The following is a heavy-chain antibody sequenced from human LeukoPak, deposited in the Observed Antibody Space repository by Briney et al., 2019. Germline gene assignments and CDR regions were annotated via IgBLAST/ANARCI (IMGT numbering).Heavy chain of an antibody. Sequence: PGRSLRLSCAASGFTFRSYGMHWVRQAPGKGLEWVAVISFDGSNESYTDSVKGRFTISRDNSKNTLYLQMNSLRAEDTAVYYCAKGGYKWEEPYFDYWGRGILVTVSS. CDR1: GFTFRSYG. CDR2: ISFDGSNE. J-gene: IGHJ4*02. CDR3: AKGGYKWEEPYFDY. D-gene: IGHD1-26*01. V-gene: IGHV3-30*18.